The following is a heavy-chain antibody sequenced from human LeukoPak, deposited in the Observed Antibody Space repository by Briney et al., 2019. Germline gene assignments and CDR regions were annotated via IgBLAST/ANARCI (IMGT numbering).Heavy chain of an antibody. V-gene: IGHV4-39*07. Sequence: SETLSLTCTVSGGSISSSSYHWGWIRQPPGKGLEWIGSIYYSGSTYYNPSLKSRVTISVDTSKDQFSLKLSSVTAADTAVYYCARDPSIVLMVYAIPNWFDPWGQGTWSPSPQ. J-gene: IGHJ5*02. CDR2: IYYSGST. CDR3: ARDPSIVLMVYAIPNWFDP. D-gene: IGHD2-8*01. CDR1: GGSISSSSYH.